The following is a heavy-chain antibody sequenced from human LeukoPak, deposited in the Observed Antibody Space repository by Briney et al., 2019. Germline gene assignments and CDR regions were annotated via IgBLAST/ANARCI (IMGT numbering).Heavy chain of an antibody. CDR2: IKQDGSEK. D-gene: IGHD5-12*01. CDR3: ARDATVATIFDY. J-gene: IGHJ4*02. V-gene: IGHV3-7*01. Sequence: GGSLRHSCAAPGFTFSIYWMSWVRQAPGKGLEWVANIKQDGSEKYYVDSVKGRFTISRDNAKNSLYLQMNSLRAEDTAVYYCARDATVATIFDYWGQGTLVTVSS. CDR1: GFTFSIYW.